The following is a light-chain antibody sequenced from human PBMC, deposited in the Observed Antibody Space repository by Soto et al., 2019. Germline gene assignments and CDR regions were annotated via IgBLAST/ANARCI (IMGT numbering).Light chain of an antibody. J-gene: IGLJ7*01. Sequence: QSALTQPAAVSGSPGQSITISCTGTSSDVGSHNLVSWYQQHPGQAPKLMIYEVSKRRLGVSARFSASKSGNTASLTISGLQAEDEADYYCCSYGGSRAVFGGGTQLTVL. V-gene: IGLV2-23*02. CDR3: CSYGGSRAV. CDR1: SSDVGSHNL. CDR2: EVS.